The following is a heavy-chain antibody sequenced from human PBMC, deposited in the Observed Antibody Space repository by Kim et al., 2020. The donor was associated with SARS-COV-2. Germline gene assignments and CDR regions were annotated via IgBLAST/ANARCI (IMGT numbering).Heavy chain of an antibody. CDR3: ARDDYFHRNWLDP. V-gene: IGHV1-2*02. CDR1: GYTFSDHY. Sequence: ASVKVSCKASGYTFSDHYVQWVRQAPGQGLEWMGWIDPKSGDTHYAQTFQGRVTMTRDTSLNTVYLHLGTLRPDDTAIYYCARDDYFHRNWLDPWGQGTLVTVSS. J-gene: IGHJ5*02. D-gene: IGHD4-17*01. CDR2: IDPKSGDT.